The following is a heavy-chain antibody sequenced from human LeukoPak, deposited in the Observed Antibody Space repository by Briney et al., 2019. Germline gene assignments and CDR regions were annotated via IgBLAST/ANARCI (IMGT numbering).Heavy chain of an antibody. Sequence: PGGSLRLSCAASASAFSVFWMHWVRQAPGKGLVWVSHINGDGSTTNYADSVKGRFTISRDNSKNTLYLQMNSLRADDTAVYYCAKGSRGSYYGSYYDYWGQGTLVAVSS. V-gene: IGHV3-74*01. CDR1: ASAFSVFW. D-gene: IGHD1-26*01. CDR2: INGDGSTT. CDR3: AKGSRGSYYGSYYDY. J-gene: IGHJ4*02.